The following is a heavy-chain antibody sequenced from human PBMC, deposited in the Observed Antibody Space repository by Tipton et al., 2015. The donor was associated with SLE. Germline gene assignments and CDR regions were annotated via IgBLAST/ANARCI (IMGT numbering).Heavy chain of an antibody. Sequence: TLSLTCTVSGGSISSYYWSWIRQPPGKGLEWIGYIYYSGCTNYNPSLKSRVTISVDTSKNQFSLKLSSVTAADTAVYYCASGLSPEYSSGWGQGTLVTVSS. J-gene: IGHJ4*02. CDR3: ASGLSPEYSSG. CDR2: IYYSGCT. D-gene: IGHD6-19*01. V-gene: IGHV4-59*01. CDR1: GGSISSYY.